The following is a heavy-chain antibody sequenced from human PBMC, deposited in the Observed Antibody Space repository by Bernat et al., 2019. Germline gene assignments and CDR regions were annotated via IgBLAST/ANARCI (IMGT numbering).Heavy chain of an antibody. CDR2: INHSGST. V-gene: IGHV4-34*01. Sequence: QVQLQQWGAGLLKPSETLSLTCAVYGGSFSGYYWSWIRQPPGKGLEWIGEINHSGSTNYNPSLKSRVTISVDTSKNQFSLKLSSVTAADTAVYYCARLASCGGDCKISGYYYYGMDVWGQGTTVTVSS. D-gene: IGHD2-21*02. CDR1: GGSFSGYY. CDR3: ARLASCGGDCKISGYYYYGMDV. J-gene: IGHJ6*02.